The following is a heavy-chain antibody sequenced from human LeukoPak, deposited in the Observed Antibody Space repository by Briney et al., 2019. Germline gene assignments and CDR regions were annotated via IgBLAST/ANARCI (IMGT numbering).Heavy chain of an antibody. V-gene: IGHV1-69*05. CDR2: NVPIFATI. D-gene: IGHD6-13*01. J-gene: IGHJ6*04. CDR3: ARVEPMPDRIGADGRRLSVMSMDV. CDR1: GGIFSSYA. Sequence: ASVKVSCKTSGGIFSSYAIAWVRQAPGQGLEWMGANVPIFATIYYAQNFQGRVTITTDESTSTAYMELSSLRSEAPAVYFCARVEPMPDRIGADGRRLSVMSMDVWGKGTTVTVSS.